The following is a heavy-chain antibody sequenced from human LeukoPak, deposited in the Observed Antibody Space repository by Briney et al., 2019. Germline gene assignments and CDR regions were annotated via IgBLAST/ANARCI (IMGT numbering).Heavy chain of an antibody. CDR1: GGTFNSYA. J-gene: IGHJ4*02. CDR2: ITAIFRTA. V-gene: IGHV1-69*13. Sequence: EASVKVSCKTSGGTFNSYAISWVRQAPGQGLEWMGGITAIFRTANYAQKFQGRVTITADEFMSTVYMELSSLRSEDTAVYYCARHSGYHSTMYLDYWGQGTLVTASS. D-gene: IGHD3-22*01. CDR3: ARHSGYHSTMYLDY.